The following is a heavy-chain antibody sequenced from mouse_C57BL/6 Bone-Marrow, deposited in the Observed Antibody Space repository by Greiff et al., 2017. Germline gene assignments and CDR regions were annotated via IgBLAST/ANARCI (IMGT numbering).Heavy chain of an antibody. D-gene: IGHD1-3*01. V-gene: IGHV5-6*02. J-gene: IGHJ2*01. CDR3: ARQNYNTHY. CDR2: ISSGGSYT. CDR1: GFTFSSYG. Sequence: EVKLVESGGDLVKPGGSLKLSCAASGFTFSSYGMSWVRQTPDKRLEWVATISSGGSYTYYPASVKGRFTISRDNAKNTLYLQMSSLKSEDTAMYYCARQNYNTHYWGQDTTLTVSS.